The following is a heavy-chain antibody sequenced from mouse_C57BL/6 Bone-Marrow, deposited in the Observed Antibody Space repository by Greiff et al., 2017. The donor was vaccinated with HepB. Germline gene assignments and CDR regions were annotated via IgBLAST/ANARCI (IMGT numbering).Heavy chain of an antibody. CDR3: ARRGYSNYGYAMDY. Sequence: VKLMESGPELVKPGASVKISCKASGYAFSSSWMNWVKQRPGKGLEWIGRIYPGDGDTNYNGKFKGKATLTADKSSSTAYMQLSSLTSEDSAVYFCARRGYSNYGYAMDYWGQGTSVTVSS. J-gene: IGHJ4*01. CDR2: IYPGDGDT. CDR1: GYAFSSSW. D-gene: IGHD2-5*01. V-gene: IGHV1-82*01.